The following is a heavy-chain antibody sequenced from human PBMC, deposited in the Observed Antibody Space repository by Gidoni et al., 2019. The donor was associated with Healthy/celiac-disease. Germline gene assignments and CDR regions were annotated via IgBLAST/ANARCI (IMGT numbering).Heavy chain of an antibody. D-gene: IGHD1-26*01. CDR3: ARHGKSGDRKWPIPIYFDY. V-gene: IGHV4-39*01. J-gene: IGHJ4*02. CDR2: IYYRGST. Sequence: QLQLQESGPGLVKPSETLSLTCTVPGGSISSSSYYWGRIRQPPGKGLEGIGSIYYRGSTYYNPSLKSGVTISVDTSKNQFSLKLSSVTAADTAVYYCARHGKSGDRKWPIPIYFDYWGQGTLVTVSS. CDR1: GGSISSSSYY.